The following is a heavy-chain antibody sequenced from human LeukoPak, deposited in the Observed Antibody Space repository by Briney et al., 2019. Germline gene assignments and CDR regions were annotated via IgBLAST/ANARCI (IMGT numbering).Heavy chain of an antibody. CDR1: GGSISSGGYS. Sequence: SETLSLTCAVSGGSISSGGYSWSWIRQPPGKGLEWIGYIYQNGNTYYNPSLKSRVTISVDTSKNQFSLKLSSVTAADTAVYYCARGPTYCSGGSCYFARSGRGFDYWGQGTLVTVSS. CDR2: IYQNGNT. V-gene: IGHV4-30-2*01. J-gene: IGHJ4*02. CDR3: ARGPTYCSGGSCYFARSGRGFDY. D-gene: IGHD2-15*01.